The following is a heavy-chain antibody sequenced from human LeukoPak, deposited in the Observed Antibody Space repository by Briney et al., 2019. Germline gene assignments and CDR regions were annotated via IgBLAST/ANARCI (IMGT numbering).Heavy chain of an antibody. Sequence: GGSLRLSCAASGFTFSSYAMSWVRQAPGKGLEWVSAISGSGGSTYYADSVEGRFTISRDNSKNTLYLQMNSLRAEDTAVYYCAKVGPRDGYREYYFDYWGQGTLVTVSS. V-gene: IGHV3-23*01. CDR2: ISGSGGST. CDR3: AKVGPRDGYREYYFDY. J-gene: IGHJ4*02. CDR1: GFTFSSYA. D-gene: IGHD5-24*01.